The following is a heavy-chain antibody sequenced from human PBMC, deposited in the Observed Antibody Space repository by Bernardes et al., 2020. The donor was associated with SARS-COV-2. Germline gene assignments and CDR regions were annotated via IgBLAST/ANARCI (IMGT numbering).Heavy chain of an antibody. J-gene: IGHJ4*02. CDR2: FYSSGST. CDR3: TRSPIFGVVQFDY. CDR1: GGSISSGSHY. V-gene: IGHV4-61*02. Sequence: SETLSLTCTVSGGSISSGSHYWSWIRQPAGEGLEWIGRFYSSGSTKYNPSLKTRVTISVDTSKNQFSLRLTSVTAADTAVYYCTRSPIFGVVQFDYWGQGNLVIVSS. D-gene: IGHD3-3*01.